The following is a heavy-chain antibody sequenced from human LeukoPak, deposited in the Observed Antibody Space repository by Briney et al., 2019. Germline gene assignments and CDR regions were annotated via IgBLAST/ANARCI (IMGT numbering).Heavy chain of an antibody. Sequence: SVKVSCKASGGTFSSYAISWVRQAPGQGLEWMGRIIPIFGTANYAQKFQGRVTITTDESTSTAYMEPSSLRSEDTAVYYCAREGYGGNPYRAAFDIWGQGTMVTVSS. D-gene: IGHD4-23*01. CDR3: AREGYGGNPYRAAFDI. J-gene: IGHJ3*02. CDR1: GGTFSSYA. CDR2: IIPIFGTA. V-gene: IGHV1-69*05.